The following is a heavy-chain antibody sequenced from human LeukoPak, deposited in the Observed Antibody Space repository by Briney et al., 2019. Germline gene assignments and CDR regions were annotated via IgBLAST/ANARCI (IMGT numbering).Heavy chain of an antibody. CDR3: ARDGRRRAFDY. J-gene: IGHJ4*02. CDR2: IIPIFGTA. Sequence: ASVKVSCKASGYTFTSYAMNWVRQAPGQGLEWMGGIIPIFGTANYAQKFQGRVTITADESTSTAYMELSSLRSEDTAVYYCARDGRRRAFDYWGQGTLVTVSS. D-gene: IGHD1-1*01. V-gene: IGHV1-69*13. CDR1: GYTFTSYA.